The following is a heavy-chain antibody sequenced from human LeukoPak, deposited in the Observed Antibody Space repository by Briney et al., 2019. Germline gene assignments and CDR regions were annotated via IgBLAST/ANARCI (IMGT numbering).Heavy chain of an antibody. D-gene: IGHD3-10*01. CDR3: ASGNYGQFDS. CDR2: ISSDSSMI. Sequence: GGSLRLSCTVTEFTFSTYAMNWVRQAPGKGLEWVSSISSDSSMIYYADSVKGRFTISRDNAKNSQYLQMSGLRDEDTAVYFCASGNYGQFDSWGQGTLVTVSS. J-gene: IGHJ4*02. CDR1: EFTFSTYA. V-gene: IGHV3-48*02.